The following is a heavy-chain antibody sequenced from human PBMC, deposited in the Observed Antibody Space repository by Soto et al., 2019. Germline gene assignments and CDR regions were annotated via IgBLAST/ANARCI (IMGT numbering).Heavy chain of an antibody. V-gene: IGHV1-69*13. J-gene: IGHJ4*02. CDR1: GGTFSSYA. CDR3: ARDYYDILTGYRNPATLDD. Sequence: GASVKVSCKASGGTFSSYAISWVRQAPGQGLEWMGGIIPIFGTANYAQKFQGRVTITADESTSTAYMELSSLRSEDTAVYYCARDYYDILTGYRNPATLDDWGQRTLVTVSS. CDR2: IIPIFGTA. D-gene: IGHD3-9*01.